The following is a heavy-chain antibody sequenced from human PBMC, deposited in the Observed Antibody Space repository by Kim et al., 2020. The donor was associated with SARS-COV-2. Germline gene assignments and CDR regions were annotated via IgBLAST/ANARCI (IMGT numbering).Heavy chain of an antibody. CDR3: ARVAPTSRYTVTTYGY. D-gene: IGHD4-17*01. Sequence: GGSLRLSCAASGFTFSDYYMSWIRQAPGKGLEWVSYISSSGSTIYYADSVKGRFTISRDNAKNSLYLQMNSLRAEDTAVYYCARVAPTSRYTVTTYGYWGQGTLVTVSS. V-gene: IGHV3-11*04. J-gene: IGHJ4*02. CDR2: ISSSGSTI. CDR1: GFTFSDYY.